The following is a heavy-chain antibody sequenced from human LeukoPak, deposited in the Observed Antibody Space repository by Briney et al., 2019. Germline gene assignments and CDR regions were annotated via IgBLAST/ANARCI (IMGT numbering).Heavy chain of an antibody. Sequence: ASVKVSCKASGYTFTSYGISWVRQAPGQGLEWMGWISDYNGNTNYAQKLQGRVTMTTDTSTSTAHMELRSLTSDDTAVYYCARVASTTCDCPDYFDYWGQGTLVTVSS. CDR2: ISDYNGNT. CDR3: ARVASTTCDCPDYFDY. CDR1: GYTFTSYG. D-gene: IGHD2-2*01. V-gene: IGHV1-18*01. J-gene: IGHJ4*02.